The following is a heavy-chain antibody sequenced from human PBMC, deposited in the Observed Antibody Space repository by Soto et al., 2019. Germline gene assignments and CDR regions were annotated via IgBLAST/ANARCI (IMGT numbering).Heavy chain of an antibody. V-gene: IGHV1-69*13. CDR3: ARADYGDYLYYFGY. Sequence: SVKVSCEASGGTFSSYAISWVRQAPGQGLEWMGGIIPIFGTVNYAQKFQGRVTITADESTSTAYMELSSLRSEDTAVYYCARADYGDYLYYFGYWGQGTLVTVSS. CDR2: IIPIFGTV. D-gene: IGHD4-17*01. J-gene: IGHJ4*02. CDR1: GGTFSSYA.